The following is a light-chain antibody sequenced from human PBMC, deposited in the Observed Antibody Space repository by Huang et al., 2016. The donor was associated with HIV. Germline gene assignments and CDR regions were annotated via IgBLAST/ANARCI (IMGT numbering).Light chain of an antibody. CDR3: QQSYSTPPLT. V-gene: IGKV1-39*01. CDR2: AAS. Sequence: DIQMTQSPSSLSASVGDRVTITCRASHNINNYLNWYQQKPGKAPQVLISAASTLQSGVPSRFSGGGAGTEFTLTISSLQPEDFATYYCQQSYSTPPLTFGGGTKVEI. CDR1: HNINNY. J-gene: IGKJ4*01.